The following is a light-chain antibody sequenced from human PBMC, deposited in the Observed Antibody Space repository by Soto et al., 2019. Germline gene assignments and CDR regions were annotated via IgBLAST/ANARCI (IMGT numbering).Light chain of an antibody. CDR2: RNN. J-gene: IGLJ1*01. Sequence: QSVLTQPPSASGTPGQGVTISCSGSTSNIGSNYVYWHQQLPGTAPKLLIYRNNQRPSGVPDRFSGSKSGTSASLAISGLRSDDEADYFCGTWDSSLSGYVFGTGTKVTVL. V-gene: IGLV1-47*01. CDR3: GTWDSSLSGYV. CDR1: TSNIGSNY.